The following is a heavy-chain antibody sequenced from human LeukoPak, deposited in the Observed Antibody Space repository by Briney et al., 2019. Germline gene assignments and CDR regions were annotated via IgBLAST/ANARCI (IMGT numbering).Heavy chain of an antibody. CDR2: ISGSGGST. D-gene: IGHD3-3*01. CDR1: GFTFSSYA. V-gene: IGHV3-23*01. Sequence: GGSLRLSCAASGFTFSSYAVSWVRQAPGKGLEWVSAISGSGGSTYYADSVKGRFTISRDNSKNTLYLQMNSLRAEDTAVYYCAKVREPYYDGDYFDYWGQGTLVTVSS. J-gene: IGHJ4*02. CDR3: AKVREPYYDGDYFDY.